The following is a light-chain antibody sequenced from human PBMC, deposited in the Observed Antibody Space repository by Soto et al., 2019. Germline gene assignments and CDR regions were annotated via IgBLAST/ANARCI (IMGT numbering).Light chain of an antibody. J-gene: IGLJ3*02. Sequence: QSALTQPASVSGSPGQSVTISCSGTSSDVGGYNYFSWYQQHPGKAPKPMIFEVSNRPSGVSNRFSGSKSGNTASLTISGLQAEDEADYYCSSYTSSSPLWVFGGGTKLTVL. CDR2: EVS. V-gene: IGLV2-14*01. CDR3: SSYTSSSPLWV. CDR1: SSDVGGYNY.